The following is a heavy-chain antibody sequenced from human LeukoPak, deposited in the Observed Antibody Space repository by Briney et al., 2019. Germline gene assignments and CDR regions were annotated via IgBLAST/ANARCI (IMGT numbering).Heavy chain of an antibody. CDR2: ISGGGTT. J-gene: IGHJ4*02. CDR3: AKEPHYYGSGSYLDH. D-gene: IGHD3-10*01. CDR1: GFTFTSSA. V-gene: IGHV3-23*01. Sequence: PGGSLRLSCAASGFTFTSSAMGWVRQAPGKGLEWVSAISGGGTTYFADSVKGRFTISRDNSDNTLYLQMNSLRVEDTAVYYCAKEPHYYGSGSYLDHWGQGTLVTVSS.